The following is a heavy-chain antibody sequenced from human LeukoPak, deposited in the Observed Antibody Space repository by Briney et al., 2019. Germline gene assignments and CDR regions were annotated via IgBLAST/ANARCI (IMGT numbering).Heavy chain of an antibody. CDR1: GFTFSSYE. CDR2: ISSSGSTI. Sequence: PGGSLRLSCAASGFTFSSYETNWVRQAPGKGLEWVSYISSSGSTIYYADSVKGRFTISRDNAKNSLYLQMNSLRAEDTAVYYCARHVSGSFDYWGQGTLVTVSS. V-gene: IGHV3-48*03. CDR3: ARHVSGSFDY. J-gene: IGHJ4*02. D-gene: IGHD6-19*01.